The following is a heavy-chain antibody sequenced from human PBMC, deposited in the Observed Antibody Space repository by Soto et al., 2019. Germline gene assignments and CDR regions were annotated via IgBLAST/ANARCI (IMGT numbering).Heavy chain of an antibody. CDR1: GFTFSDYY. CDR3: AKGTYYDILTGYYKSGLYFDY. J-gene: IGHJ4*02. V-gene: IGHV3-11*06. CDR2: ITSSSSYT. Sequence: SLRLSCAASGFTFSDYYISWIRQAPLKGLEWVSYITSSSSYTNHADSVKGRFTISRDNAKNSLYLQMNSLRAEDTAVYYCAKGTYYDILTGYYKSGLYFDYWGQGTLVTVSS. D-gene: IGHD3-9*01.